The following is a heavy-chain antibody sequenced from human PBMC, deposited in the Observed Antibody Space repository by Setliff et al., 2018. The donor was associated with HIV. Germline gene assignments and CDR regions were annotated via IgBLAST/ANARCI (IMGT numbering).Heavy chain of an antibody. V-gene: IGHV4-39*01. D-gene: IGHD3-10*01. CDR2: ISFTGES. J-gene: IGHJ4*02. CDR3: ARQTGLRGYYGSNSLYYVDY. Sequence: SETLSLTCTVTGGSISTNNFYWCWIRQPPGKGLQWSGSISFTGESYYDPSLKRRVTTSVYTSNNQFSLILSPVTAADTAVYYCARQTGLRGYYGSNSLYYVDYWGKGMLVTV. CDR1: GGSISTNNFY.